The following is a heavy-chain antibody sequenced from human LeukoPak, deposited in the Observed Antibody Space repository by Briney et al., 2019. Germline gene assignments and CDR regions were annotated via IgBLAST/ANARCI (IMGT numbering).Heavy chain of an antibody. CDR3: ARRSGVVVGHSYYFDY. CDR2: INHSGST. CDR1: GGSFSGYY. Sequence: SETLSLTCAVYGGSFSGYYWSWIRHPPGKGLKWIGEINHSGSTNYNPSLKSRVPISVDTSKNQFSLKLSSVTAADTAVYYCARRSGVVVGHSYYFDYWGQGTLVTVSS. V-gene: IGHV4-34*01. D-gene: IGHD2-2*01. J-gene: IGHJ4*02.